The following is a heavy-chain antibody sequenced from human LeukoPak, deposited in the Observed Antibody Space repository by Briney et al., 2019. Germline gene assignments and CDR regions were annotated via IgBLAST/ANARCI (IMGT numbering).Heavy chain of an antibody. V-gene: IGHV4-38-2*02. CDR1: GYSISSCYY. CDR2: IYHSGST. J-gene: IGHJ4*02. CDR3: ARDGGPVVPAAIDY. D-gene: IGHD2-2*01. Sequence: SETLSLTCTVSGYSISSCYYWGWIRQPPGKGLEWIGSIYHSGSTYYNPSLKSRVTISVDTFKNQFSLKLSSVTAADTAVYYCARDGGPVVPAAIDYWGQGTLVTVSS.